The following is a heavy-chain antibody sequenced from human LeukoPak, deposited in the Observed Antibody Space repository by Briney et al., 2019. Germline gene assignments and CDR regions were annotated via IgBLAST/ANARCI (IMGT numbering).Heavy chain of an antibody. CDR2: IYTSGT. CDR3: ARAGTDGYSHFDY. D-gene: IGHD3-22*01. V-gene: IGHV4-61*02. J-gene: IGHJ4*02. Sequence: SETLSLTCTVSGGSISSSSYYWSWIRQPAGKGLEWIGRIYTSGTDYNPSLKSRVTMSVDTSKNQFSLKLSSVTAADTAVCYCARAGTDGYSHFDYWGQGTLVTVSS. CDR1: GGSISSSSYY.